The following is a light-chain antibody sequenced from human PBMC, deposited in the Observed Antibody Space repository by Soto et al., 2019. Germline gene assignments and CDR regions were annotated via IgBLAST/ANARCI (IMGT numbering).Light chain of an antibody. CDR2: AAS. CDR1: QSISNY. Sequence: DIQMTQSPSSLSASVGDRLTITCRASQSISNYLNWYQQKPGKAPKLLIYAASSLQSGVPSRFSGSGSGTDFTLNISSLQPEDFATYFCQQSYSRGFTFGPGTKVDIK. CDR3: QQSYSRGFT. J-gene: IGKJ3*01. V-gene: IGKV1-39*01.